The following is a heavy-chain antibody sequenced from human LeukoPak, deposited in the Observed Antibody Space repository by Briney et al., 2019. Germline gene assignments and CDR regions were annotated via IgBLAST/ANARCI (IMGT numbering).Heavy chain of an antibody. CDR3: ARGRIAARSFVDY. J-gene: IGHJ4*02. CDR2: INHSGST. D-gene: IGHD6-25*01. CDR1: GGSFSGYY. V-gene: IGHV4-34*01. Sequence: SETLSLTCAVYGGSFSGYYWSWIRQPPGKGLEWIGEINHSGSTNYNPSLKSRVTISVDTSKNQFSLRLSSVTAADTAVYYCARGRIAARSFVDYWGQGTLVTVSS.